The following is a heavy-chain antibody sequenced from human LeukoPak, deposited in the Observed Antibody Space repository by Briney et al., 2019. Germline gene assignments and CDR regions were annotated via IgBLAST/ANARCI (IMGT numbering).Heavy chain of an antibody. J-gene: IGHJ3*02. CDR1: GFTFSSYA. V-gene: IGHV3-23*01. CDR3: AKDDCSGGSCYSSGNDAFDI. CDR2: ISGSGGTT. Sequence: GGSLRLSCAAAGFTFSSYAISWVRQAPGKGLEWVSLISGSGGTTYYADSVKGRFTISRDNSKNTLYLQMSSLRAEDTAVYYCAKDDCSGGSCYSSGNDAFDIWGQGTMVTVSS. D-gene: IGHD2-15*01.